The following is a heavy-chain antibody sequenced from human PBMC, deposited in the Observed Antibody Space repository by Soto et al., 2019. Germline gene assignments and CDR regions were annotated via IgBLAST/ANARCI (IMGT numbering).Heavy chain of an antibody. Sequence: ASVKVSCKASGYTFTSYGISWVRQAPGQGLEWMGWISAYNGNTNYAQKLQGRVTVTSDTSTSKAYMELRSLRSDETAVDYGASTDKGSGGSVAARGAFDIWGQGTMVTVSS. CDR1: GYTFTSYG. D-gene: IGHD2-15*01. CDR3: ASTDKGSGGSVAARGAFDI. V-gene: IGHV1-18*01. CDR2: ISAYNGNT. J-gene: IGHJ3*02.